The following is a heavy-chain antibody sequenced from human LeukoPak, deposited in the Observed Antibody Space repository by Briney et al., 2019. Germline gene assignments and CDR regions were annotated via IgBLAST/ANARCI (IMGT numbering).Heavy chain of an antibody. CDR1: GGSISSSSYY. CDR2: IYYSGST. D-gene: IGHD3-10*01. CDR3: ARVYGSGRYYYGMDV. V-gene: IGHV4-31*03. J-gene: IGHJ6*02. Sequence: SETLSLTCTVSGGSISSSSYYWGWIRQHPGKGLEWIGYIYYSGSTYYNPSLKSRVTISVDTSKNQFSLQLSSVTAADTAVYYCARVYGSGRYYYGMDVWGQGTTVTVSS.